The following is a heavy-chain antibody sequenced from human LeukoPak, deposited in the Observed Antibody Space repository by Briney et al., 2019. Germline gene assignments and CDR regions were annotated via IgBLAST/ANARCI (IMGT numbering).Heavy chain of an antibody. V-gene: IGHV1-3*03. J-gene: IGHJ4*02. D-gene: IGHD3-10*01. Sequence: ASVKVSCKASGYTFTNYAIHWVRQAPGQRLEWMGWINGGNSNTKYSQELQGRVTMTWDTSASTAYMELSSLRSEDMAVYYCARDTYGSGSSLAYWGQGTLVTVSS. CDR1: GYTFTNYA. CDR2: INGGNSNT. CDR3: ARDTYGSGSSLAY.